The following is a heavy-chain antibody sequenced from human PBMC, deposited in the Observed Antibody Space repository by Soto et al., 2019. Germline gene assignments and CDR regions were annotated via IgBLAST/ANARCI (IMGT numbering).Heavy chain of an antibody. D-gene: IGHD3-10*01. Sequence: GGSLRLSCAASGFTFGSYVVSWVRQAPGKGLEWVAVISYDGSNKYYADSVKGRFTISRDNSKNTLYLQMNSLRAEDTAVYYCAKEGHYYGSGSYFFDYWGQGTLVTVSS. V-gene: IGHV3-30*18. CDR3: AKEGHYYGSGSYFFDY. CDR1: GFTFGSYV. CDR2: ISYDGSNK. J-gene: IGHJ4*02.